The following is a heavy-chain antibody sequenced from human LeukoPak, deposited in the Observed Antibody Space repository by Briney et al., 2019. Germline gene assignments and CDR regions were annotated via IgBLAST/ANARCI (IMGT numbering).Heavy chain of an antibody. Sequence: GGSMRLSCVASGFTFSSYAMSWVRQAPGKGLEWVSAISGSGGSTYYADSVKGRFTISRDNSKYSLYLQMNSLRSEDTALHYCAKDIDAAMVSLGDYWGQGTLVTVSS. V-gene: IGHV3-23*01. J-gene: IGHJ4*02. D-gene: IGHD5-18*01. CDR2: ISGSGGST. CDR1: GFTFSSYA. CDR3: AKDIDAAMVSLGDY.